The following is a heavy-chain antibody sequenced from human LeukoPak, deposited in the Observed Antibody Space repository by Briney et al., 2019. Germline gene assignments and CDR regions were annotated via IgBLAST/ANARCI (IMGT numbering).Heavy chain of an antibody. Sequence: GGSLRLSCAASGFTFSSYAMSLVRQAPGRGLEWVTAITGSGGSTYYADSVKGRFTISRDNAKNTLYLQMNSLRAEDTAVYYCAKVRYGENYYYYYYMDVWGKGTTVTVSS. D-gene: IGHD4/OR15-4a*01. CDR2: ITGSGGST. J-gene: IGHJ6*03. CDR1: GFTFSSYA. CDR3: AKVRYGENYYYYYYMDV. V-gene: IGHV3-23*01.